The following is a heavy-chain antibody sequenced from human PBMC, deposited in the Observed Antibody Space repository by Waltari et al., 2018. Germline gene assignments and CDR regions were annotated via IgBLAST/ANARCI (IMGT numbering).Heavy chain of an antibody. V-gene: IGHV3-23*03. CDR3: AKGLINYGSGSYYN. D-gene: IGHD3-10*01. CDR2: IYSGGST. J-gene: IGHJ4*02. Sequence: EVQLLESGGGLVQPGGSLRLSCAASGFTFSSYAMSWVRQAPGKGLEWVSVIYSGGSTYYADSVKGRFTISRDNSKNTLYLQMNSLRAEDTAVYYCAKGLINYGSGSYYNWGQGTLVTVSS. CDR1: GFTFSSYA.